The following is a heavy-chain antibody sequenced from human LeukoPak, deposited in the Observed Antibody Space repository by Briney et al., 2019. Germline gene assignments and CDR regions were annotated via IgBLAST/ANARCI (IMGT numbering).Heavy chain of an antibody. CDR2: INHSGST. D-gene: IGHD3-3*01. V-gene: IGHV4-34*01. CDR1: GGSFSGYY. J-gene: IGHJ6*04. Sequence: SETLSLTFVVYGGSFSGYYWSWIRQPPGKGLEWIGEINHSGSTNYNPSLKSRVNISVDTSKNQFSLKLSSVTAADTAVYYCASPYDFSYSVCGKGTTVTVSS. CDR3: ASPYDFSYSV.